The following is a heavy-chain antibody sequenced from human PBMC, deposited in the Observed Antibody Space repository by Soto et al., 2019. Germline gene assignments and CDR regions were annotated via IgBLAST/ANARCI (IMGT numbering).Heavy chain of an antibody. J-gene: IGHJ6*02. CDR3: ARDRRDDYQDYYYGMDV. D-gene: IGHD4-17*01. Sequence: SVKVSCRASGGTFSSYAISWVRQAPGQGLEWMGGIIPIFGTANYAQKFQGRVTITADKSTSTAYMELSSLRSEDTAVYYCARDRRDDYQDYYYGMDVWGQGTTVTVSS. CDR1: GGTFSSYA. V-gene: IGHV1-69*06. CDR2: IIPIFGTA.